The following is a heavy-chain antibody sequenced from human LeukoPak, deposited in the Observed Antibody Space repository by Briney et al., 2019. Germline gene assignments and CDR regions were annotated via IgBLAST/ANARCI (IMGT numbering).Heavy chain of an antibody. V-gene: IGHV4-38-2*02. CDR2: IYHSGSS. CDR1: GYSISCGYY. CDR3: ARARRGKTARLGFDP. J-gene: IGHJ5*02. D-gene: IGHD3-16*01. Sequence: PSETLFLSCTVSGYSISCGYYWGWIRQPPVKGLEWIGSIYHSGSSYYNPSLKSRVTISVDTSKNQCSPKLSSVTAADTAVYYCARARRGKTARLGFDPWGQGTLVTVSS.